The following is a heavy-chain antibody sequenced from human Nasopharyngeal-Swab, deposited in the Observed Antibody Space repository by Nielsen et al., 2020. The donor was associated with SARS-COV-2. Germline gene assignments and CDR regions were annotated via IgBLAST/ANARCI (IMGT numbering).Heavy chain of an antibody. V-gene: IGHV3-23*01. CDR3: ATKVTRDAFDI. CDR2: ISGSGGST. D-gene: IGHD4-11*01. Sequence: WIRQPPGKGLEGVTAISGSGGSTYYADSVKGRFTISRDNSKNTLYLQMNSLRAEDTAVYYCATKVTRDAFDIWGQGTMVTVSS. J-gene: IGHJ3*02.